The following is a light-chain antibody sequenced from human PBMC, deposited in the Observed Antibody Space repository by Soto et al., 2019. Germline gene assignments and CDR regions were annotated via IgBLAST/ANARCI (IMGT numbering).Light chain of an antibody. J-gene: IGKJ3*01. CDR1: QSISSY. Sequence: EIVLTQSPATLSLSPGERATLSCRASQSISSYLAWYQQTPDQAPRLLIYDASNRATGIPARFSGSWSGTDFTLTISSLEPEDFAVYYCHQRSTWPFTFGPGTKVDIK. CDR3: HQRSTWPFT. CDR2: DAS. V-gene: IGKV3-11*01.